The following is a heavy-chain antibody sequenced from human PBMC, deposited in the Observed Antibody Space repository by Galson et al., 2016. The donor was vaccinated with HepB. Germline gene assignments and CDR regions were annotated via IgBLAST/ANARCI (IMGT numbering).Heavy chain of an antibody. CDR1: GYSFFGYW. CDR2: IYPDNSDT. J-gene: IGHJ6*03. Sequence: QSGAEVKKPGESLKISCKGFGYSFFGYWIGWVRQMPGKGLEWMGIIYPDNSDTRYSPSFQGQVTISADKSISTAHLQWSSLKASDTAMYYCARHTVEPLGNYMDVWGKGTTVTVSS. D-gene: IGHD6-19*01. CDR3: ARHTVEPLGNYMDV. V-gene: IGHV5-51*01.